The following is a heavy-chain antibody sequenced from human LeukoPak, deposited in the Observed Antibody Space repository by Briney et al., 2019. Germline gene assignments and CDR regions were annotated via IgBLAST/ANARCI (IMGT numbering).Heavy chain of an antibody. CDR2: ISGSGGST. J-gene: IGHJ6*02. D-gene: IGHD3/OR15-3a*01. CDR1: GFTFSSYA. CDR3: ARTDGRSDYYYAMDV. V-gene: IGHV3-23*01. Sequence: GGSLRLSCAASGFTFSSYAMSWVRQAPGKGLEWVSAISGSGGSTYYADSVKGRFTISRDNSKNTLYLQMNSLRAKDTAVYCCARTDGRSDYYYAMDVWGQGTTVTVSS.